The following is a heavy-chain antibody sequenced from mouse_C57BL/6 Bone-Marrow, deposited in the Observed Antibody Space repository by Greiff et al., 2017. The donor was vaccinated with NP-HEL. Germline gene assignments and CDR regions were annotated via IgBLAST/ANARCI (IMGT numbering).Heavy chain of an antibody. CDR2: IYPGSGST. CDR1: GYTFTSYW. J-gene: IGHJ2*01. Sequence: VQLQQPGAELFQPGASVKMSCKASGYTFTSYWITWVKQRPGQGLEWPGDIYPGSGSTIYNEKFKSKATLTVDTSSSTAYMQLSSLTSEDSAVYYCARDGNGYWGQGTTLTVSS. D-gene: IGHD2-1*01. CDR3: ARDGNGY. V-gene: IGHV1-55*01.